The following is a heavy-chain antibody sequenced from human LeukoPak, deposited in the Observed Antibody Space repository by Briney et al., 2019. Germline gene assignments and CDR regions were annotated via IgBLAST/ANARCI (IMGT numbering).Heavy chain of an antibody. V-gene: IGHV4-4*07. J-gene: IGHJ4*02. CDR3: ARVYSSGWYGFDY. CDR2: IYAGGNT. Sequence: SETLSLTCTVSGESTRSYYWSWIRQPAGKGLEWIGRIYAGGNTNYNPSLKSRVTMSIDTSKNQFSLKVSSVTAADTAVYYCARVYSSGWYGFDYWGQGTLVTVSS. CDR1: GESTRSYY. D-gene: IGHD6-19*01.